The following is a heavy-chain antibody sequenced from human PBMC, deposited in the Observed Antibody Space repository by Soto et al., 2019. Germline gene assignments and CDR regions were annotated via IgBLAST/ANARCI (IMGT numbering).Heavy chain of an antibody. J-gene: IGHJ6*02. CDR3: ARDRGYSYGSLYYYYGMDV. CDR2: IYYSGST. V-gene: IGHV4-59*01. Sequence: SETLSLTCTVSGGSISSYHWSWIRQPPGEGLEWIGYIYYSGSTNYNPSLKSRVTISVDTSKNQFSLKLSSVSAADTAVYYCARDRGYSYGSLYYYYGMDVWGQGTTVTVSS. D-gene: IGHD5-18*01. CDR1: GGSISSYH.